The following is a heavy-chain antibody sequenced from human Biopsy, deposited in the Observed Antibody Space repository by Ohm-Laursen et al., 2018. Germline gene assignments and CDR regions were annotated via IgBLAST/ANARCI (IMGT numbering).Heavy chain of an antibody. D-gene: IGHD1-1*01. CDR3: AADINVWNVNY. V-gene: IGHV1-24*01. J-gene: IGHJ4*02. Sequence: ASVKVSCNVSGYSVTELSMHWVRRAPGQGLEWMGGFAPENGRIVYSQKFQGRVTMTEDTSTNTAYMEVWRLRSDDTAVYYCAADINVWNVNYWGQGTQVIVSS. CDR1: GYSVTELS. CDR2: FAPENGRI.